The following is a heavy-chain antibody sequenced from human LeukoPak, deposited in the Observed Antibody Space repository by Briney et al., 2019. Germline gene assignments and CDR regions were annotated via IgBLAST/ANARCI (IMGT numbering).Heavy chain of an antibody. V-gene: IGHV5-51*01. CDR1: GCGFTSYW. D-gene: IGHD6-13*01. Sequence: GGALQISFKGAGCGFTSYWIGWGRRMPGKGGEWRGIIYPGDCDTRYSPSFQGQVTISADKSISTAYLQWSSLKASDTAMYYCARYNGGSSWCFDYWGQGTLVTVSS. CDR2: IYPGDCDT. J-gene: IGHJ4*02. CDR3: ARYNGGSSWCFDY.